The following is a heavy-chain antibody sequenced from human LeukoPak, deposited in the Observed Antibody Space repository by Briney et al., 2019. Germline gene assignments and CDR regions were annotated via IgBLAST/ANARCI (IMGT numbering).Heavy chain of an antibody. CDR2: INPNSGGT. Sequence: ASVKVSCKASGYTFTGYYMHWVRQAPGQGLEWMGWINPNSGGTTYAQNFQGRVTMTRDTSISTAYMELSRLRSDDTAVYYCARDDYSGSYRPFDYWGQGTLVTVSS. D-gene: IGHD1-26*01. J-gene: IGHJ4*02. CDR1: GYTFTGYY. V-gene: IGHV1-2*02. CDR3: ARDDYSGSYRPFDY.